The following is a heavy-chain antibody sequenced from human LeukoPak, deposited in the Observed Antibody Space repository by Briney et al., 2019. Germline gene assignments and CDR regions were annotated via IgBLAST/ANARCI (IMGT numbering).Heavy chain of an antibody. V-gene: IGHV3-48*01. J-gene: IGHJ4*02. CDR1: GFTFRNYW. D-gene: IGHD6-19*01. Sequence: GGSLRLSCAASGFTFRNYWMNWVRQAPGKGLEWVSYISSSSSTIYYADSVKGRFTISRDNAKNSLYLQMNSLRAEDTAVYYCARDGPSSGWYFEPKPLDYWGQGTLVTVSS. CDR3: ARDGPSSGWYFEPKPLDY. CDR2: ISSSSSTI.